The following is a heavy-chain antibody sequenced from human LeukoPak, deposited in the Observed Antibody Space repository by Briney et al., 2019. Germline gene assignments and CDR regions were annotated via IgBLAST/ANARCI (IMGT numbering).Heavy chain of an antibody. CDR1: GFTFSSYW. J-gene: IGHJ4*02. Sequence: GGSLRLSCAASGFTFSSYWMSWVRQAPGKGREWGANIKQDGSEKYYVDSVKGRFTISRDNAENSVYLQMNSLRAEDTAVYYCARDGGTSGYDLLDYWGQGTLVTVSS. D-gene: IGHD5-12*01. CDR2: IKQDGSEK. V-gene: IGHV3-7*01. CDR3: ARDGGTSGYDLLDY.